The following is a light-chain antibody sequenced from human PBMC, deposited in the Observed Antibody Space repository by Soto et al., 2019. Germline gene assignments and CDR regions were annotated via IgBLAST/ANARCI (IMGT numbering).Light chain of an antibody. V-gene: IGLV1-40*01. CDR2: GNS. CDR1: SSNIGAGYD. J-gene: IGLJ1*01. CDR3: QSYDSSLSGV. Sequence: QSVLTQPPSVSGAPGQRVTISCTGSSSNIGAGYDVHWYQQFPGTAPKLLIYGNSNRPSGVPDRFSGSKSGTSASLAITGLQAEDEAYYYCQSYDSSLSGVFGSGTKLTVL.